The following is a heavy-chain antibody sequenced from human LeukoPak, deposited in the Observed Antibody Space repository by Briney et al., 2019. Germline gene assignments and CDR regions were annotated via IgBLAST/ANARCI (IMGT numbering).Heavy chain of an antibody. D-gene: IGHD3-10*01. CDR3: ARGKCFGELGAFDI. CDR2: INSDGSST. Sequence: PGGSLRLSCAASGFTFSSYWMHWVRQAPGKGLVWVSRINSDGSSTSYADSVKGRFTTSRDNAKNTLYLHMNSLRAEDTAVYYCARGKCFGELGAFDIWGQGTMVTVSS. CDR1: GFTFSSYW. J-gene: IGHJ3*02. V-gene: IGHV3-74*01.